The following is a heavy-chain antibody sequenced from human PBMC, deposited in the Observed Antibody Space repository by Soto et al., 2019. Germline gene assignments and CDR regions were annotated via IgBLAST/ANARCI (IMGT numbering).Heavy chain of an antibody. Sequence: QVQLQESGPRLVKPSQTLSLTCAVSGGSMSSGGYYWTWIRQLPGKGLEWIGYIYSSGSAYYNPSLKSRLTISVDTSVNQFSLRLTSVTAADTAVYYCARVVPSIFGVGAIDLWGQGTLVTVSS. CDR2: IYSSGSA. J-gene: IGHJ3*01. CDR1: GGSMSSGGYY. V-gene: IGHV4-31*11. D-gene: IGHD3-3*01. CDR3: ARVVPSIFGVGAIDL.